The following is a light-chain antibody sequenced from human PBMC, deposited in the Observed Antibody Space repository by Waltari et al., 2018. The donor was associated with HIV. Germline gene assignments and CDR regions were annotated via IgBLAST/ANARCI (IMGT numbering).Light chain of an antibody. J-gene: IGLJ2*01. CDR1: SSDVGRYSL. V-gene: IGLV2-23*02. CDR3: CSYAGSSTFVV. CDR2: EVS. Sequence: QSALTQPASVSGSPGQSITIPCTGTSSDVGRYSLVSWYQQHPGKAPKLMIYEVSKRPSGVSNRFSGSKSGNTASLTISGLQAEDEADYYCCSYAGSSTFVVFGGGTKLTVL.